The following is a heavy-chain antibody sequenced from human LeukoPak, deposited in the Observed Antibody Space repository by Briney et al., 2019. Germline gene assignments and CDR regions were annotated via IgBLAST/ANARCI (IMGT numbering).Heavy chain of an antibody. D-gene: IGHD5-18*01. Sequence: SETLSLTCTVSGGSISSSSYYWGWIRQPPGKGLEGIGSIYYSGSTYYNPSLKSRVTMSVDTSKNQFSLKLSSVTAADTAVYYCARLDTAMAYGGWFDYWGKGTLVTVSS. V-gene: IGHV4-39*01. J-gene: IGHJ4*02. CDR1: GGSISSSSYY. CDR3: ARLDTAMAYGGWFDY. CDR2: IYYSGST.